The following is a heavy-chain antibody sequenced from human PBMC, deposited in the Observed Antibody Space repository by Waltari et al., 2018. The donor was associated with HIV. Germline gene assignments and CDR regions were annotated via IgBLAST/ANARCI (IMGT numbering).Heavy chain of an antibody. J-gene: IGHJ2*01. CDR1: GFTFRRYS. CDR3: ARDLGGYWYFDL. D-gene: IGHD3-16*01. V-gene: IGHV3-23*01. CDR2: ISAGGVST. Sequence: EVQLLEAGGGLVQPGGSLRLPWAASGFTFRRYSMRWVRQAPGKGLEWVSAISAGGVSTYYADSVKGRFTISRDNSKNTVYLQMNSLRGEDTAVYYCARDLGGYWYFDLWGRGTLVTVSS.